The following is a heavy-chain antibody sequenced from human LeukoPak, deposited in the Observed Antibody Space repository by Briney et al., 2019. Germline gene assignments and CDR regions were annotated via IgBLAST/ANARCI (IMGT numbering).Heavy chain of an antibody. CDR3: ARALRRYCSSTSCYAEPYNWFDP. D-gene: IGHD2-2*01. CDR1: GGTFSSYA. V-gene: IGHV1-69*01. Sequence: SVKVSCTAPGGTFSSYAISWVRQAPGQGLEWMGGIIPIFGTANYAQKFQGRVTITADESTSTAYMELSSLRSEDTAVYYCARALRRYCSSTSCYAEPYNWFDPWGQGTLVTVSS. J-gene: IGHJ5*02. CDR2: IIPIFGTA.